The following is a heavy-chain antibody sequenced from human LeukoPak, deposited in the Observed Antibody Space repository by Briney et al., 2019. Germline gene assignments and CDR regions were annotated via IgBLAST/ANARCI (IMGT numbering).Heavy chain of an antibody. CDR2: IKKEGSER. Sequence: PGGSLRLSCAASGLNINNYWLNWVRQAPGKGLEWVASIKKEGSERYYVDSVKGRFTISRDNTKNSLYLQMNTLRAEDTAVYYCARDLAGPPQEAFDIWGQGTMVTVSS. CDR3: ARDLAGPPQEAFDI. J-gene: IGHJ3*02. CDR1: GLNINNYW. V-gene: IGHV3-7*01.